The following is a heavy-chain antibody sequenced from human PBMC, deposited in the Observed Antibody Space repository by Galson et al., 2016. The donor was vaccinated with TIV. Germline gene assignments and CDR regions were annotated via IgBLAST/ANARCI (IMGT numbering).Heavy chain of an antibody. CDR1: FTNYG. CDR3: ARGSSWSPFYGMDV. D-gene: IGHD6-13*01. CDR2: INAGDGST. Sequence: FTNYGLAWVRQAPGHRLEWMGWINAGDGSTKYSQNFQGRLSITTDTSATTAYMESSSLRSEDTAVYFCARGSSWSPFYGMDVWGQGTTVIVSS. J-gene: IGHJ6*02. V-gene: IGHV1-3*01.